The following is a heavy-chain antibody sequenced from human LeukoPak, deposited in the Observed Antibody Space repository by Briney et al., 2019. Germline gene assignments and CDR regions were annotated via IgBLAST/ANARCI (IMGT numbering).Heavy chain of an antibody. Sequence: SETLSLTCTVSGGSISSYYWSWIRQPPGKGVEWIGHIYYIGSTNYNPSLKSRITISVDTSKNQFSLKLSSVTAADTAVYYCARKLSGADKGFDYWGQGALVTVSS. CDR2: IYYIGST. D-gene: IGHD3-10*01. J-gene: IGHJ4*02. CDR3: ARKLSGADKGFDY. V-gene: IGHV4-59*01. CDR1: GGSISSYY.